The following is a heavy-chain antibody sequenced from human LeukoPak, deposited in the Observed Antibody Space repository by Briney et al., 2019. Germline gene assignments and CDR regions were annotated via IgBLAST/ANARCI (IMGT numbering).Heavy chain of an antibody. CDR2: ISSSSSTI. J-gene: IGHJ4*02. V-gene: IGHV3-48*02. CDR3: AREAYDSSGYYFFDY. CDR1: GFTFSGSA. Sequence: GGSLKLSCAASGFTFSGSAMHWVRQAPGKGLEWVSYISSSSSTIYYADSVKGRFTISRDNAKNSLYLQMNSLRDEDTAVYYCAREAYDSSGYYFFDYWGQGTLVTVSS. D-gene: IGHD3-22*01.